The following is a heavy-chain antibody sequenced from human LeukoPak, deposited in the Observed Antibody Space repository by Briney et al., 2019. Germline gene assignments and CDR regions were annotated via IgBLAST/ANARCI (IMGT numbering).Heavy chain of an antibody. V-gene: IGHV3-48*01. CDR1: GFTFSSYS. CDR2: ISSDSRTI. CDR3: ARIIYSGWEGELSD. J-gene: IGHJ4*02. D-gene: IGHD6-19*01. Sequence: GGSLRLFSAASGFTFSSYSMNWVRQAPGKGLNWVSYISSDSRTIYYADSVKGRFTISRDNAKYSLYLQMKSLRAEDTAVYYCARIIYSGWEGELSDWGQGTLVTVSS.